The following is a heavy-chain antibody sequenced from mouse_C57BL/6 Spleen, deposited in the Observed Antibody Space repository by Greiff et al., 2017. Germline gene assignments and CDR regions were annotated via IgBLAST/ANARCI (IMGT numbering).Heavy chain of an antibody. CDR3: ARRGGYYYAMDY. CDR2: IDPSDSYT. J-gene: IGHJ4*01. CDR1: GYTFTSYW. Sequence: QVQLQQPGAELVMPGASVKLSCKASGYTFTSYWMHWVKQRPGQGLEWIGEIDPSDSYTNYNQKFKGKSTLTVDKSSSTAYMQLSSLTSEDSAVYYCARRGGYYYAMDYWGQGTSVTVSS. D-gene: IGHD2-2*01. V-gene: IGHV1-69*01.